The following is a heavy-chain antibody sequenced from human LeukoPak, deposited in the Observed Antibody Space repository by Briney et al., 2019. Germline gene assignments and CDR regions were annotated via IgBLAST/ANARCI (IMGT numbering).Heavy chain of an antibody. CDR3: ARLRRGY. CDR1: GLTVTSNH. J-gene: IGHJ4*02. Sequence: GGSLRLSCAAPGLTVTSNHMSWVRQAPGKGLEWVSLMKSDGTTEYADSVKGRFTISRDNSKNTLFLQMNSLRVEDTAVYYCARLRRGYWGRGTPVSVSS. V-gene: IGHV3-53*01. CDR2: MKSDGTT.